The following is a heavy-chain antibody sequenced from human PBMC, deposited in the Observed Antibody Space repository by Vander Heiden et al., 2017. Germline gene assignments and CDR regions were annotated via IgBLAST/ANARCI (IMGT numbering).Heavy chain of an antibody. Sequence: QVHLVESGGGVVQPGRSLRLPCAASGFSFSSYGMHWVRQAPGKGLEWVAVISYDGSNKFYTDSVKGRFTISRDNSKNTLYLQMSSLSAEDTAVYYCAKREGDYYDSSGYYGLDYWGQGTLVTVSS. D-gene: IGHD3-22*01. V-gene: IGHV3-30*18. CDR3: AKREGDYYDSSGYYGLDY. CDR2: ISYDGSNK. J-gene: IGHJ4*02. CDR1: GFSFSSYG.